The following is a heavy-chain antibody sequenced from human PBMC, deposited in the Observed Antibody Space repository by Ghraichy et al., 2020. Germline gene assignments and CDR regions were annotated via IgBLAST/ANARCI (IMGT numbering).Heavy chain of an antibody. D-gene: IGHD6-19*01. CDR3: ARTNIAVAVYAFDI. J-gene: IGHJ3*02. Sequence: ASVKVSCKASGYTFTGYYMHWVRQAPGQGLEWMGWINPNSGGTNYAQKFQGRVTMTRDTSISTAYMELSRLRSDDTAVYYCARTNIAVAVYAFDIWGQGTMVTVSS. CDR2: INPNSGGT. CDR1: GYTFTGYY. V-gene: IGHV1-2*02.